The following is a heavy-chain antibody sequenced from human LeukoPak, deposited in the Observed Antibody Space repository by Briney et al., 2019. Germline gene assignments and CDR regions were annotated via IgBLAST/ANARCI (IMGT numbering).Heavy chain of an antibody. CDR1: GYTLTELS. CDR2: FDPEDGET. Sequence: ASVKVSCKVSGYTLTELSMHWVRQAPGKGLEWMGGFDPEDGETIYAQKFQGRVTMTEATSTDTAYMELSSLRSEDTAVYYCATDLIAVAGTFLDYWGQGTLVTVSS. J-gene: IGHJ4*02. V-gene: IGHV1-24*01. CDR3: ATDLIAVAGTFLDY. D-gene: IGHD6-19*01.